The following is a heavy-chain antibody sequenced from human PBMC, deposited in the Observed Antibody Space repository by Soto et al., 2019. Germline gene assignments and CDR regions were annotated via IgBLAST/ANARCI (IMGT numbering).Heavy chain of an antibody. Sequence: EVQLVESGGGLVQPGGSLRLSCAASGFTFSSNWMHWVRQAPGKGQLWVSRINTDGSSTSYADSVRGQSTISRDNTKNTLYLQRNSLRAEDTAVYYCARDLPGGWGQETMVTVSS. CDR3: ARDLPGG. J-gene: IGHJ3*01. V-gene: IGHV3-74*01. CDR1: GFTFSSNW. CDR2: INTDGSST.